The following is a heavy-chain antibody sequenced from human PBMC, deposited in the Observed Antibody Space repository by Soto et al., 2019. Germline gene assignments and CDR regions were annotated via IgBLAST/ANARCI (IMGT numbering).Heavy chain of an antibody. V-gene: IGHV1-69*06. D-gene: IGHD3-22*01. CDR2: IIPIFGTA. Sequence: SVKVCCKTSGGTFSSYAISWVRQASGQGLEWMGGIIPIFGTANYAQKFQGRVTITADKSTSTAYMELSSLRSEDTAVYYCARYRTYYYDSSGYRKAFDIWGQGTMVTVAS. CDR1: GGTFSSYA. CDR3: ARYRTYYYDSSGYRKAFDI. J-gene: IGHJ3*02.